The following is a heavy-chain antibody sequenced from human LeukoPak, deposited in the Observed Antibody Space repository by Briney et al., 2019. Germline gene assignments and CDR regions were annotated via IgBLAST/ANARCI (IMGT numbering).Heavy chain of an antibody. CDR1: GYTFTGYD. V-gene: IGHV1-2*02. Sequence: ASVKVSCKASGYTFTGYDMHWVRQAPGQGLEWMGWINPNSGGTNYAQKFQGRVTMTRDTSISTAYMELSRLRSDDTAVYYCARDDSGYYYDSSGYYLGDYWGQGTLVTVSS. J-gene: IGHJ4*02. D-gene: IGHD3-22*01. CDR3: ARDDSGYYYDSSGYYLGDY. CDR2: INPNSGGT.